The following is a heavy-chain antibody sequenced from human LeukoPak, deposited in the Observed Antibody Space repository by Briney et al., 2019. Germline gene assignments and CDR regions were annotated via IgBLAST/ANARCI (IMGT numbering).Heavy chain of an antibody. CDR1: GFTFDDYA. V-gene: IGHV3-9*01. CDR3: AKGNRAVAGSFDY. J-gene: IGHJ4*02. D-gene: IGHD6-19*01. Sequence: GRSLRLSCAASGFTFDDYAMHWVRQAPRKGLEWVSGISWNSGNIGFADSVKGRFTISRDNAKNSLYLQMNSLRAEDTALYYCAKGNRAVAGSFDYWGQGTLVTVSS. CDR2: ISWNSGNI.